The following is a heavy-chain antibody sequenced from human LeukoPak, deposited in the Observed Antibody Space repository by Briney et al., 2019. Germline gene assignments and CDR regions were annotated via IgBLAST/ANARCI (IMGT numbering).Heavy chain of an antibody. Sequence: ASVKVSCKASGYTFTNYGISWVRQAPGQGLEWMGWISAYNGKTNYAQTLQGRVTMTTDTSTSTAYMELRSLRSDDTAMYYCARGYITMGYYDYWGQGTLVTVSS. CDR1: GYTFTNYG. J-gene: IGHJ4*02. D-gene: IGHD5-18*01. CDR3: ARGYITMGYYDY. V-gene: IGHV1-18*01. CDR2: ISAYNGKT.